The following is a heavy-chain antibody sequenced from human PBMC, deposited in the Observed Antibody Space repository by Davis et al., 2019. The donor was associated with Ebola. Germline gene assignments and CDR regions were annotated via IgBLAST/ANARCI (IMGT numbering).Heavy chain of an antibody. CDR1: GYSFTAYY. D-gene: IGHD2-2*01. Sequence: ASVQVSCKASGYSFTAYYMHWVRQAPGQGLEGMGRINANTGGTNYAQNFQGRVTMTRDTSTNTAYMDLSRLRSDDTAVYYCARVSGPATIFPVGDAFDIWGRGTMVTVSS. CDR2: INANTGGT. CDR3: ARVSGPATIFPVGDAFDI. J-gene: IGHJ3*02. V-gene: IGHV1-2*06.